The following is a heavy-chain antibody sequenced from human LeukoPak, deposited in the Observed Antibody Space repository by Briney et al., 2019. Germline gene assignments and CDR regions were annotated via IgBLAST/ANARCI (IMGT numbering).Heavy chain of an antibody. J-gene: IGHJ4*02. D-gene: IGHD6-19*01. CDR3: AKAHSSSGWYYFDY. V-gene: IGHV3-9*03. CDR2: ISWNSGSI. CDR1: GFTFDDYA. Sequence: GRSLRLSRAASGFTFDDYAMHWVRQAPGKGLEWVSGISWNSGSIGYADSVKGRFTISRDNAKNSLYLQMNSLRAADMALYYCAKAHSSSGWYYFDYWGQGTLVTVSP.